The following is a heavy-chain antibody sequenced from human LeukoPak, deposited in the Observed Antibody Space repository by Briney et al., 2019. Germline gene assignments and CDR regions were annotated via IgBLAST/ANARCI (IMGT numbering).Heavy chain of an antibody. CDR2: IIPIFGIA. CDR3: ARESGSGWYGDLAEYFQH. Sequence: ASVNVSCKASGGTFSSYAISWVRQAPGQGLEWMGRIIPIFGIANYTQKFQGRVTITADKSTSTAYMELSSLRSEDTAVYYCARESGSGWYGDLAEYFQHWGQGTLVTVSS. D-gene: IGHD6-19*01. V-gene: IGHV1-69*04. CDR1: GGTFSSYA. J-gene: IGHJ1*01.